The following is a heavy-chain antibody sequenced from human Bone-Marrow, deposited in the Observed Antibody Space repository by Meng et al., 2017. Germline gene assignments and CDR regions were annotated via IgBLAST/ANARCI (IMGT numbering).Heavy chain of an antibody. V-gene: IGHV4-59*01. CDR1: GGSISTYY. CDR2: INYSGRT. Sequence: QVQLQESGPGLVKPSETLSLTCTVSGGSISTYYWSWIRQSPEKGLEWIGYINYSGRTNYIPSLRSRATISVDPSKNQFSLNLRSVTAADTAVYYCARGPSHGASYSDYWGQGTLVTVSS. D-gene: IGHD2-21*02. J-gene: IGHJ4*02. CDR3: ARGPSHGASYSDY.